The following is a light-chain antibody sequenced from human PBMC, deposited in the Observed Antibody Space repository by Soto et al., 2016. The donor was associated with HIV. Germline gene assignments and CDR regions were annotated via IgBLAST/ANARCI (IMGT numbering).Light chain of an antibody. CDR1: QMINSY. CDR2: AAS. CDR3: QQSDTIPLT. Sequence: DIQMTQSPSSLSASVGDTVTITCRASQMINSYSNWYQQKPGKAPRLLIYAASSLQVGVPSRFSGSRSRTGFSLTITSLQPDDFATYYCQQSDTIPLTFGQGTRLEIK. V-gene: IGKV1-39*01. J-gene: IGKJ5*01.